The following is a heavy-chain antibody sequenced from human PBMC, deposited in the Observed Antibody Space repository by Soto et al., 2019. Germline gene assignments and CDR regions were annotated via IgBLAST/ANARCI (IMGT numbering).Heavy chain of an antibody. CDR1: GFSFNTYG. CDR3: ARSDCTGAYCYSWPFNYGVDV. CDR2: IWYDGSNK. D-gene: IGHD2-21*02. V-gene: IGHV3-33*08. J-gene: IGHJ6*02. Sequence: QVQLVESGGGVVQPGGSLRLSCTTSGFSFNTYGMHWVRQAPGKGLEWVAIIWYDGSNKYYADSVKGRFTISRDNSKITLYLQMNSLRAEETALYYCARSDCTGAYCYSWPFNYGVDVWGQGTTVTVSS.